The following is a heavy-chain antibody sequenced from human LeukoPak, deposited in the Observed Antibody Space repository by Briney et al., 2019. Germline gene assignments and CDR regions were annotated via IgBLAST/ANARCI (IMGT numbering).Heavy chain of an antibody. Sequence: KPSETLSLTCTVSGYSISSGYYWGWIRQPPGKGLEWIGSIYHSGSTYYNPSLKSRVTISVDTSKNQFSLKLGSVTAADTAVYYCARGRRALNYGGNFNFDYWGQGTLVTVSS. V-gene: IGHV4-38-2*02. CDR2: IYHSGST. D-gene: IGHD4-23*01. CDR1: GYSISSGYY. J-gene: IGHJ4*02. CDR3: ARGRRALNYGGNFNFDY.